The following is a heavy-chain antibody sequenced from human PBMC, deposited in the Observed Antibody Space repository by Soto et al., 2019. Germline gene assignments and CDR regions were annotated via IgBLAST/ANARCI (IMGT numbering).Heavy chain of an antibody. CDR3: ARVAAAGNFDY. CDR1: GGSISSGGYS. D-gene: IGHD6-13*01. V-gene: IGHV4-30-2*01. Sequence: SETLSLTCAVSGGSISSGGYSWSWIRQPPGKGLEWIGYIYHSGSTYYNPSLKSRVTISVDRSKNQFSLKLSSVTAADTAVYYCARVAAAGNFDYWGQGTLVTVSS. J-gene: IGHJ4*02. CDR2: IYHSGST.